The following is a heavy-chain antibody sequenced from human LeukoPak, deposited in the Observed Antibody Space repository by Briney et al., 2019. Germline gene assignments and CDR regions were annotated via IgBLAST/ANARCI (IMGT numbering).Heavy chain of an antibody. J-gene: IGHJ4*02. D-gene: IGHD2-15*01. Sequence: GGSLRLSCVGSGLTFSNACMSWIRQAPGKGLQWVGHIKSKTDGGTTEYAAPVKGRFTISRDDSKNTLYLQMSSLKNEDAALYYCTALGAASEYWGQGALVTVSS. CDR3: TALGAASEY. CDR2: IKSKTDGGTT. V-gene: IGHV3-15*01. CDR1: GLTFSNAC.